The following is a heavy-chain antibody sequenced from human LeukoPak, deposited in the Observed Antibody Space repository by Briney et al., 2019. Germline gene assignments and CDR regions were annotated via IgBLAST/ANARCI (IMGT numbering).Heavy chain of an antibody. J-gene: IGHJ4*02. Sequence: GESLQISCKGSGYTFTSHWIGWVRQLPGKGLEWMGIIYPGDSDTRYSPSFQGQVTISADKSISTAYLQWSSLKASDTAMYYCARQTLGWYVDYWGQGTLVTVSS. V-gene: IGHV5-51*01. CDR1: GYTFTSHW. CDR2: IYPGDSDT. CDR3: ARQTLGWYVDY. D-gene: IGHD6-19*01.